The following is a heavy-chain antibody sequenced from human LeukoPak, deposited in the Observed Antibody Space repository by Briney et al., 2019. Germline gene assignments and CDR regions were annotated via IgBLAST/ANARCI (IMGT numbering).Heavy chain of an antibody. CDR1: GFTFRNYA. V-gene: IGHV3-23*01. Sequence: GGSLRLSCAASGFTFRNYAVVWVRQAPGKGLEWVSAIIGSGSTTYYADSVRGRFTIYRDNSKNTLYLQMNSLRGEDTAVYYCGKDPNGDYVGAFDFQRWGQGTLVTVSS. CDR3: GKDPNGDYVGAFDFQR. J-gene: IGHJ1*01. CDR2: IIGSGSTT. D-gene: IGHD4-17*01.